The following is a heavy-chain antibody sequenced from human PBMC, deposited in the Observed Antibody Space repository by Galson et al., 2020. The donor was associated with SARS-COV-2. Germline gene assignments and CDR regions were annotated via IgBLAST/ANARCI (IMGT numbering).Heavy chain of an antibody. D-gene: IGHD1-26*01. CDR3: AKDKRDLLDAFDI. V-gene: IGHV3-23*02. CDR2: ISGSGDST. Sequence: GESLKIYCGAYGLTFRFYAMSWVRQAPGKGLEWVSAISGSGDSTYYRDSVKGRFTISRDNSKNTLFLQMNSLRAEDTAVYYCAKDKRDLLDAFDIWGQGTMVTVSS. J-gene: IGHJ3*02. CDR1: GLTFRFYA.